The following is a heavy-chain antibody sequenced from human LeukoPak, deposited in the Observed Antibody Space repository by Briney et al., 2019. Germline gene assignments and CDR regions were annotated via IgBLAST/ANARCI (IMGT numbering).Heavy chain of an antibody. CDR2: ISAGGST. Sequence: PSETLSLTCTVSGDSMSSSYWNWIRQPPGKGLEWIGYISAGGSTNYNPSLKSRIIISVDMSKTQFSLKLTSVTAADTAIYYCARLIPGTTGHRINYFDYWGRETLVTVSS. CDR3: ARLIPGTTGHRINYFDY. V-gene: IGHV4-4*09. CDR1: GDSMSSSY. J-gene: IGHJ4*02. D-gene: IGHD1-20*01.